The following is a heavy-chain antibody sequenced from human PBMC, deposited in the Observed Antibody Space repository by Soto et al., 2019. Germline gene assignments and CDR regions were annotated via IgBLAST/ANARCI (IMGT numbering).Heavy chain of an antibody. CDR2: TYYRSKWYN. J-gene: IGHJ5*01. CDR3: ARLIGNSWLDS. Sequence: QVQLQQSGPGLVKPSQTLSLTCAISGDSVSRIRQSPSRGLEWLGRTYYRSKWYNDYAVSVKGRITINPDTSNNQLSLQLNSVTPDDTAVYYCARLIGNSWLDSWGQGTLVTVSS. D-gene: IGHD2-8*01. V-gene: IGHV6-1*01. CDR1: GDSVSR.